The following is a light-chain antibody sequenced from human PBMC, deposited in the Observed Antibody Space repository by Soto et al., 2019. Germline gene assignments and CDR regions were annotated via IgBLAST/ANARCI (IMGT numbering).Light chain of an antibody. CDR2: ANN. V-gene: IGLV1-40*01. CDR3: QSYDRTLSGYV. Sequence: QSVLTQPPSVSGAPGQTVTISCTGSSANIGAAYYVDWYQQLPGTAPKLLIYANNNRPSGVPARFSGSKSGTTASLTIAGVQAEDEGDYYCQSYDRTLSGYVFGTGTKVTVL. CDR1: SANIGAAYY. J-gene: IGLJ1*01.